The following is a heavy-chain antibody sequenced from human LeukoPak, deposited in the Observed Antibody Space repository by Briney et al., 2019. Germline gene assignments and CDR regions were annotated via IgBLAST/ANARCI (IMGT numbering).Heavy chain of an antibody. V-gene: IGHV3-48*04. CDR2: ISGSSRTI. J-gene: IGHJ4*02. Sequence: GGSLRLSFAASGLTFRSYSMNWVRQAPGKGLDWVSYISGSSRTIYYADSVKGRFIISRDNDKKSLFLQMNSLRADDTAVYYCAAFYYSAFFDYWGQGTLVTVSS. CDR3: AAFYYSAFFDY. CDR1: GLTFRSYS. D-gene: IGHD4/OR15-4a*01.